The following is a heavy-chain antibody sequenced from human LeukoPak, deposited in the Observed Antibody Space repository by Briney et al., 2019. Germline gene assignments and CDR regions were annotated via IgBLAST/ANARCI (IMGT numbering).Heavy chain of an antibody. J-gene: IGHJ3*02. Sequence: PGGSLRLSCAASGFIFSSYSMNWVRQAPGKGLEWVSSISSSSSYIYYADSVKGRLTISRDNAKNSLYLQMNSPRAEDTAVYYCARAPPGGYYGSGKAMAFDIWGQGTMVTVSS. CDR2: ISSSSSYI. CDR1: GFIFSSYS. V-gene: IGHV3-21*01. CDR3: ARAPPGGYYGSGKAMAFDI. D-gene: IGHD3-10*01.